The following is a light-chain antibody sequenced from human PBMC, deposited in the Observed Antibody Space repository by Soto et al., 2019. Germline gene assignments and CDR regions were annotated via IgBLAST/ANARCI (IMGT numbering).Light chain of an antibody. V-gene: IGLV2-14*01. J-gene: IGLJ3*02. Sequence: QSALTQPASVSGSRGQSITISCTGTSSDVGGYNYVSWYQHHPGKAPKLLIYEVTNRPSGVSSRYSGSKSGNTASLTVSGLQAEDEADYYCSSHTSTNTRVFGGGTKVTVL. CDR1: SSDVGGYNY. CDR2: EVT. CDR3: SSHTSTNTRV.